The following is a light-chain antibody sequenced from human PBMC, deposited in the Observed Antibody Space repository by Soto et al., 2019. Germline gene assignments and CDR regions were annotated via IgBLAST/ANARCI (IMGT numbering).Light chain of an antibody. J-gene: IGLJ2*01. V-gene: IGLV2-14*01. CDR1: SSDVGGYNY. CDR2: EVS. CDR3: SSYTSSSTVV. Sequence: QSALTQPASVSGSPGQSITISCTGTSSDVGGYNYVSWYQHHPGKAPKLMYEVSNRPSGVSNRFSGSKSGNTASLTISGLQAEDEADYYCSSYTSSSTVVFGGGTKLTVL.